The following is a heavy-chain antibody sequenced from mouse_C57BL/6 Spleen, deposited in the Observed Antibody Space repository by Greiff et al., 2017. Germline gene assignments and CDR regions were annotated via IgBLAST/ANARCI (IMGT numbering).Heavy chain of an antibody. Sequence: EVQLVESEGGLVQPGSSMKLSCTASGFTFSDYYMAWVRQVPEKGLEWVANINYDGSSTYYLDSLKSRFIISRDNAKNILYLQMSSLKSEDTATYYCARITTVVAWDFDYWGQGTTLTVSS. J-gene: IGHJ2*01. CDR3: ARITTVVAWDFDY. V-gene: IGHV5-16*01. CDR2: INYDGSST. D-gene: IGHD1-1*01. CDR1: GFTFSDYY.